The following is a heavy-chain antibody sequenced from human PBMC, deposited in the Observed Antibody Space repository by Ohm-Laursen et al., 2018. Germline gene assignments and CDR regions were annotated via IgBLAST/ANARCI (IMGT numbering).Heavy chain of an antibody. V-gene: IGHV3-9*01. CDR1: GFTFDDYA. CDR2: ISWNSGTI. J-gene: IGHJ4*02. Sequence: SLRLSCAASGFTFDDYAIHWVRQAPGKGLEWVSGISWNSGTIGYADSVKGRFTISRDNAKNSLYLQMNSLRAEDTALYYCAKARGAGDFKPYFDYWGQGTLVTVSS. CDR3: AKARGAGDFKPYFDY. D-gene: IGHD3-10*01.